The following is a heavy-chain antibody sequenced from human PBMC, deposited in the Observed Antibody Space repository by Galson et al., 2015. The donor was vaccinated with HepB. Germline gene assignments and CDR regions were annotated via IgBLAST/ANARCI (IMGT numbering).Heavy chain of an antibody. D-gene: IGHD4-23*01. CDR1: GFTFITYT. J-gene: IGHJ4*02. CDR3: VKDWRGNTCDATCMGN. V-gene: IGHV3-23*01. CDR2: ISDGGDTT. Sequence: SLRLSCAASGFTFITYTMTWVRQAPGKGLEWVSSISDGGDTTYYADSVEGRFTISRDNSKNMVYLQLNSLRVEDTAIYYCVKDWRGNTCDATCMGNWGQGTLVTGSS.